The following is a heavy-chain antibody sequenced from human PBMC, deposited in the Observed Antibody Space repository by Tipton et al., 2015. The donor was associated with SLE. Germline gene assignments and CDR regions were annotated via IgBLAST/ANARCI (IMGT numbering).Heavy chain of an antibody. CDR3: ARQGDRRVWYYYMDV. V-gene: IGHV3-33*01. CDR2: IWYDGRRT. J-gene: IGHJ6*03. CDR1: GFTFSSYN. Sequence: SLRLSCAASGFTFSSYNIHWVRQAPGKGLEWMAVIWYDGRRTYYADSVKGRFTVSRDNSKNTLYLQMNTLRAGDSAIYYCARQGDRRVWYYYMDVWGKGTTVTVSS. D-gene: IGHD3-16*01.